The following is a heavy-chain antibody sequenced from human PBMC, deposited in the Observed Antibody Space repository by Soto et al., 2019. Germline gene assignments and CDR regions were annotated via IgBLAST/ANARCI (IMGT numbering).Heavy chain of an antibody. V-gene: IGHV3-74*01. CDR2: INSDGSSK. J-gene: IGHJ6*02. CDR3: TKALPATAMDV. CDR1: GFTFSNYW. Sequence: GGSLRLSCAASGFTFSNYWMHWVRQAPGKGLVWVSRINSDGSSKTYADSVKGRVTISRDNAKNTLYLQMNSLRAEDTAVYYCTKALPATAMDVWGQGTTVTV.